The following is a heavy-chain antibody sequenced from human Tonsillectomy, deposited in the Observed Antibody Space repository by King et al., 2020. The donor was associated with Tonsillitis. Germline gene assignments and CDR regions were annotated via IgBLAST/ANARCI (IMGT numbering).Heavy chain of an antibody. CDR3: AKDHLYSSGWSDPNWFDP. CDR1: GFTFSSYA. CDR2: ISGSGGST. V-gene: IGHV3-23*04. D-gene: IGHD6-19*01. J-gene: IGHJ5*02. Sequence: EVQLVESGGGLVQPGGSLRLSCAASGFTFSSYAMSWVRQAPGKGLEWVSGISGSGGSTYYADSVRGRFTISRDNSKNTLYLQMNSLRAEDTAVYYCAKDHLYSSGWSDPNWFDPWGQGTLVTVSS.